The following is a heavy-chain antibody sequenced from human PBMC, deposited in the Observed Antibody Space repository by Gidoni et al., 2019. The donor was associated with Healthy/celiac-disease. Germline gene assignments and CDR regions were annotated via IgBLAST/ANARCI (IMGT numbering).Heavy chain of an antibody. CDR2: IYHSGST. Sequence: QVQLQESGPGLVKPSETLSLTCTVPGYSISSGYYWGWLRQPPGKGLEWIGSIYHSGSTYYNPSLKSRVTISVDTSKNQFSLKLSSVTAADTAVYYCARDSVAGNDWGQGTLVTVSS. V-gene: IGHV4-38-2*02. CDR3: ARDSVAGND. CDR1: GYSISSGYY. D-gene: IGHD6-13*01. J-gene: IGHJ4*02.